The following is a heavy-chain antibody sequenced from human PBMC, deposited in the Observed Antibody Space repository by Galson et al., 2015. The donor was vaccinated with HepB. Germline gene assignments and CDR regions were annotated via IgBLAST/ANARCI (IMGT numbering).Heavy chain of an antibody. CDR2: IIPIFGTA. J-gene: IGHJ6*02. V-gene: IGHV1-69*13. D-gene: IGHD2-2*01. CDR1: GGTFSSYA. Sequence: QSGAEVKKPGASVKVSCKASGGTFSSYAISWVRQAPGQGLEWMGGIIPIFGTANYAQKFQGRVTITADESASTAYMELSSLRSEDTAVYYCARNSVVVPAANYYYYGMDVWGQGTTVTVSS. CDR3: ARNSVVVPAANYYYYGMDV.